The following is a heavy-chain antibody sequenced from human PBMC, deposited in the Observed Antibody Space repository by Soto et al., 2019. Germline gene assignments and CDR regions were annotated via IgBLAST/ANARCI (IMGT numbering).Heavy chain of an antibody. CDR3: ASPYLEHCFSSSCSPPYDY. V-gene: IGHV3-7*05. J-gene: IGHJ4*02. CDR1: GFMFSSLW. Sequence: PGGSLRLSCAASGFMFSSLWMSWVRQAPGKGLEWVANINQDGSEKNYVDSVKGRFTTSRDNAKNSLHLQMNSLRAEDTAVYYSASPYLEHCFSSSCSPPYDYWGQGAQVTASS. D-gene: IGHD2-2*01. CDR2: INQDGSEK.